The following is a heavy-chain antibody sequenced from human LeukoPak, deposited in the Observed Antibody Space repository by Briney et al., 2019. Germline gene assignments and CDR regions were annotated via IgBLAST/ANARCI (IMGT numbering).Heavy chain of an antibody. J-gene: IGHJ4*02. CDR3: ARRYIGGRGPIDS. CDR1: GGSISSYY. Sequence: LSLTCTVSGGSISSYYWSWVRQAPGKGLEWVGRIRNKANSYTTEYAASVKGRFTFSRDDSKNSLYLQMNSLKTEDTAVYYCARRYIGGRGPIDSWGQGTLVTVSS. D-gene: IGHD1-26*01. CDR2: IRNKANSYTT. V-gene: IGHV3-72*01.